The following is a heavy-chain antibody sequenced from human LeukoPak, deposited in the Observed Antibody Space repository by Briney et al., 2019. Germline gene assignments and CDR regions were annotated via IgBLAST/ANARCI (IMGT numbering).Heavy chain of an antibody. V-gene: IGHV5-51*01. CDR2: IYPGDSDI. CDR1: GYSFTHYW. CDR3: ARQSDLKGDGSWFDR. J-gene: IGHJ5*02. D-gene: IGHD1-26*01. Sequence: GESLRISCKGSGYSFTHYWIVWVRQMPGKGLEWIGTIYPGDSDIRYNPSFQGQVTISADRSITTAFLQWNSLKASDTAIYYCARQSDLKGDGSWFDRWGQGTLVTVSS.